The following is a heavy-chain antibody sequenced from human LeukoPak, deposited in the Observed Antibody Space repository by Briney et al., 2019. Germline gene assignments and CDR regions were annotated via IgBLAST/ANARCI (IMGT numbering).Heavy chain of an antibody. D-gene: IGHD3-9*01. Sequence: PSETLSLTCLGSSGSISRYYWSWIRQPPCLELQITGYLYYRRSTNYSPLLKSRVTISVDTSKNQFSLKLSSVTAADTAVFFFFKQKTAYEILTGYSPGAFDIWGQGTMVTVSS. CDR3: FKQKTAYEILTGYSPGAFDI. J-gene: IGHJ3*02. CDR2: LYYRRST. CDR1: SGSISRYY. V-gene: IGHV4-59*01.